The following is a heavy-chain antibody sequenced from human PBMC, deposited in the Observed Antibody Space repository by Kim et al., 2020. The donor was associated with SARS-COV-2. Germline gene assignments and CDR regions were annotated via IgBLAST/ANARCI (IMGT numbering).Heavy chain of an antibody. CDR1: GYTFTSYD. V-gene: IGHV1-8*01. Sequence: ASVKVSCRASGYTFTSYDINWVRQATGQGLAWMGWVNPYSGNTGYAQKFQGRIMMTRNTAMNTAYMELSSLRSEDTAVYYCATGPSGWYDYWGQGTLVTVPS. D-gene: IGHD6-19*01. CDR3: ATGPSGWYDY. J-gene: IGHJ4*02. CDR2: VNPYSGNT.